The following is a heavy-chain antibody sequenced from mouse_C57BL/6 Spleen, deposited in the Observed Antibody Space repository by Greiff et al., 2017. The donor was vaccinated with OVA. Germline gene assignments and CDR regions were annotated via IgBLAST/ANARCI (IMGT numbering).Heavy chain of an antibody. CDR3: ARRGYYDHDGGYYFDY. D-gene: IGHD2-4*01. J-gene: IGHJ2*01. CDR2: IYWDDDK. CDR1: GFSLSTSGMG. V-gene: IGHV8-12*01. Sequence: QVTLKESGPGILQSSQTLSLTCSFSGFSLSTSGMGVSWIRQPSGKGLEWLAHIYWDDDKRYNPSLKSRLTISKDTSRNQVFLKITSVDTADTATYYCARRGYYDHDGGYYFDYWGQGTTLTVSS.